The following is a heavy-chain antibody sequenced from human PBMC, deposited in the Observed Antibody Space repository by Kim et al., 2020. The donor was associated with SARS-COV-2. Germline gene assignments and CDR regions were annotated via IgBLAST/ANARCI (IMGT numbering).Heavy chain of an antibody. CDR2: ISSSGSTI. CDR3: ARVGVSVRYGMDV. CDR1: GFTFSSYE. J-gene: IGHJ6*01. D-gene: IGHD3-16*01. V-gene: IGHV3-48*03. Sequence: GGSLRLSCTASGFTFSSYEMNWVRQAPGKGLEWVSYISSSGSTIYYADSVKGRFTISRDNAKNSLYLQMNSLRAEDTAVYYCARVGVSVRYGMDVWGQGTTVTVSS.